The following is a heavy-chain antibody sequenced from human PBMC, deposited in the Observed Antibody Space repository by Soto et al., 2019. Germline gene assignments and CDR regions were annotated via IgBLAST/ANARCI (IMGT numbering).Heavy chain of an antibody. CDR3: ARAHYYGMDV. J-gene: IGHJ6*02. Sequence: VQLVQSGAEVKKPGASVKVSCKASGYTFTSYYMHWVRQATGKGLEWVSAIGTAGDPYYPGSVKGRFTISRENAKNSLYLQMNSLRAGDTAVYYCARAHYYGMDVWGQGTTVTVSS. CDR2: IGTAGDP. V-gene: IGHV3-13*05. CDR1: GYTFTSYY.